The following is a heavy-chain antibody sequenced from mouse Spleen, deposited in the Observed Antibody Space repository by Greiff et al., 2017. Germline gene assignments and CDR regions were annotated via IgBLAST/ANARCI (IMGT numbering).Heavy chain of an antibody. CDR3: ARNLGDDPRRYAMDY. V-gene: IGHV2-2*02. CDR1: GFSLTSYG. D-gene: IGHD2-3*01. J-gene: IGHJ4*01. Sequence: VQLQESGPGLVQPSQSLSITCTVSGFSLTSYGVHWVRQSPGKGLEWLGVIWSGGSTDYNAAFISRLSISKDNSKSQVFFKMNSLQANDTAIYYCARNLGDDPRRYAMDYWGQGTSVTVSS. CDR2: IWSGGST.